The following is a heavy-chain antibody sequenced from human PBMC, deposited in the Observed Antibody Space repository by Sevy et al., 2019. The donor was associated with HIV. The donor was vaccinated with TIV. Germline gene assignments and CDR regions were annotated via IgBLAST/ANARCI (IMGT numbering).Heavy chain of an antibody. Sequence: ASVKVSCKASGYTFIDHYIHWVRQAPGQGLEWMGWISPNNGFTKSAQKFQGRVTMTRDTSITTAYMELNNLKSDDTAVCYWGGGGGVVREYGVDYWGQGTLVTVSS. CDR3: GGGGGVVREYGVDY. CDR2: ISPNNGFT. CDR1: GYTFIDHY. D-gene: IGHD3-10*01. V-gene: IGHV1-2*02. J-gene: IGHJ4*02.